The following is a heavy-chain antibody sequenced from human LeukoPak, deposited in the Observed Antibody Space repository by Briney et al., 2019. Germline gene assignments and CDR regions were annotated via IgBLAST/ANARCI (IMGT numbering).Heavy chain of an antibody. CDR1: GFTFSAYW. Sequence: GGSLRLSCAASGFTFSAYWMHWVRQGPGKGLVWVSRVKYDGSTTTYADSVRGRFTIPRDNAKNILYLQMNSLRVEDTAVYYCARDLNWLLFDYWGQGTLVTVSS. CDR2: VKYDGSTT. V-gene: IGHV3-74*01. J-gene: IGHJ4*02. D-gene: IGHD3-9*01. CDR3: ARDLNWLLFDY.